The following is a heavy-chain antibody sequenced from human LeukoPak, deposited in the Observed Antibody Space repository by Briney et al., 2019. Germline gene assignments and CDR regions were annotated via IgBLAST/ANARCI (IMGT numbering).Heavy chain of an antibody. CDR1: GGSISSGYYY. V-gene: IGHV4-61*02. J-gene: IGHJ4*02. Sequence: SETLSLTCTVSGGSISSGYYYWSWIRQPAGKGLEWIGRIYTSGSTNYNPSLKSRVTMSVDTSKNQFSLKLSSVTAADTAVYYCARTVGSGSYYPPLDFDYWGQGTLVTVSS. CDR3: ARTVGSGSYYPPLDFDY. D-gene: IGHD3-10*01. CDR2: IYTSGST.